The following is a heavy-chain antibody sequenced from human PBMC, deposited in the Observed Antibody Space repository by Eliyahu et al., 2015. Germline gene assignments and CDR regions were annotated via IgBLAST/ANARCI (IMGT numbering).Heavy chain of an antibody. J-gene: IGHJ4*02. V-gene: IGHV3-49*04. D-gene: IGHD3-3*01. CDR1: GFXFGDFA. CDR2: FGGDTYGGNT. Sequence: EVQLVESGGGLVQPGRSLRLGCTASGFXFGDFAVXWVRQAPGRGLGWVASFGGDTYGGNTEYAASVRGRFTISRDDSKSVVYLQMNSLKTDDTGVYYCARWRIFAKFDYWGQGVLVTVSS. CDR3: ARWRIFAKFDY.